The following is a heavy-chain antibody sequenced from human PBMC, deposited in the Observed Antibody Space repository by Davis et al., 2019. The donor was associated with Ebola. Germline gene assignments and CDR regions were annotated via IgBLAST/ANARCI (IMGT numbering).Heavy chain of an antibody. CDR2: IYYSGST. V-gene: IGHV4-39*01. Sequence: SETLSLTCTVSGGSISSGAYYSGWIRQPPGKGLEWIGSIYYSGSTYYNPSLKSRVTISVDTSKNQFSLKLSSVTAADTAVYYCAITPYYYYGMDVWGQGTTVTVSS. CDR1: GGSISSGAYY. J-gene: IGHJ6*02. CDR3: AITPYYYYGMDV.